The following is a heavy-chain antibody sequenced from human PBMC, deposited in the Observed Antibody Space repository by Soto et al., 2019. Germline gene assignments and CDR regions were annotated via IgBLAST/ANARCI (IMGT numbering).Heavy chain of an antibody. J-gene: IGHJ6*02. CDR1: GGTFSSYA. CDR2: IIPIFGTA. CDR3: AKKGDYYYYYGMDV. D-gene: IGHD2-21*02. Sequence: SVKVSCKASGGTFSSYAISWVRQAPGQGLEWMGGIIPIFGTANYAQKFQGRVTITADESTSTAYMELSSLRSEDTAVYYCAKKGDYYYYYGMDVWGQGTTVTAS. V-gene: IGHV1-69*13.